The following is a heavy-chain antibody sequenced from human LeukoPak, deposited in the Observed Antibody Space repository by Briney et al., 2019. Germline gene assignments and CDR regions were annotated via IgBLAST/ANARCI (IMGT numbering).Heavy chain of an antibody. CDR1: GFTFSSYW. V-gene: IGHV3-7*01. Sequence: GSLRLSCAASGFTFSSYWMSWVRQAPGKGLEWVANIKQDGSEKYYVDSVKGRFTISRDNAENSLYLQMNSLRAEDTAVYYCANDAAQEQLSNLFYGMDVWGQGTTVTVSS. J-gene: IGHJ6*02. CDR3: ANDAAQEQLSNLFYGMDV. CDR2: IKQDGSEK. D-gene: IGHD6-13*01.